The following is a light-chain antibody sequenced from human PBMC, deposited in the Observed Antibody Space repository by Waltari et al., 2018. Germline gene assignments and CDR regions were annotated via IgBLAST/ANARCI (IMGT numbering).Light chain of an antibody. J-gene: IGKJ1*01. Sequence: EIEMTQSPATLSVSPGERATLSCRASQSVGSKLAWYQQKPGQAPRPLIYDAYTRATGTPARFTGSGSGTEFTLTISSLQSEDFAVYHCLQYNHWPPWTFGQGTKVEIK. CDR1: QSVGSK. CDR3: LQYNHWPPWT. V-gene: IGKV3-15*01. CDR2: DAY.